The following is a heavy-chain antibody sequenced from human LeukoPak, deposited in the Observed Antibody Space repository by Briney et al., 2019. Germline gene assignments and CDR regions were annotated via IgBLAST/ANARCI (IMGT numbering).Heavy chain of an antibody. V-gene: IGHV3-49*04. D-gene: IGHD3-22*01. CDR3: TRRYNYDSSGYYYVRDAFDI. CDR1: GFTFGDYV. CDR2: IRSKAYGGTT. J-gene: IGHJ3*02. Sequence: GGSLRLSCTASGFTFGDYVMSWVRQAPGKGLEWVGFIRSKAYGGTTKNAAYVKGRFTISRDDSRSIAYLQMNSLKTEDTAVYSCTRRYNYDSSGYYYVRDAFDIWGQGTMVTVSS.